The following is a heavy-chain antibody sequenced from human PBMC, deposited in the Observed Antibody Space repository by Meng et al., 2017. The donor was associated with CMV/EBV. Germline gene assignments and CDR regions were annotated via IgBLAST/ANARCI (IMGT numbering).Heavy chain of an antibody. Sequence: KSGEGVGWKRKAKGKDMERSEKIKRKEEKRKRKKKKSRHKITKDTSKNQVVLTMTNMDPVDTATYYCAHRPPRSGERVFYRYYFDYWGQGTLVTVSS. J-gene: IGHJ4*02. D-gene: IGHD6-25*01. CDR1: KSGEG. CDR3: AHRPPRSGERVFYRYYFDY. V-gene: IGHV2-5*01. CDR2: IKRKEEK.